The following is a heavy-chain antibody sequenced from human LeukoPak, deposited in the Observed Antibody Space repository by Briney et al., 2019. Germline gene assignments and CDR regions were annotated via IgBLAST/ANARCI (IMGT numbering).Heavy chain of an antibody. CDR1: GGSFSGYY. Sequence: SETLSLTCAVYGGSFSGYYWSWIRQPPGKGLEWIGEINHSGRTNYNPSLKSRVTISVDTSKNQFSLKLSSVTAADTAVYYCARALMGRYYYYMDVWGKGTTVTVSS. J-gene: IGHJ6*03. V-gene: IGHV4-34*01. D-gene: IGHD2-8*01. CDR2: INHSGRT. CDR3: ARALMGRYYYYMDV.